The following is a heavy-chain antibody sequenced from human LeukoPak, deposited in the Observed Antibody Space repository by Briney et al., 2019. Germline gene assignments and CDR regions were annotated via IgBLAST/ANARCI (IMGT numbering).Heavy chain of an antibody. CDR1: GGSISSSNW. J-gene: IGHJ4*02. CDR3: TGTTDATGYYYGDY. D-gene: IGHD3-22*01. CDR2: IYHSGST. Sequence: SETLSLTCAVSGGSISSSNWWSWVRQPPGKGLEWIGEIYHSGSTNYSPSLKSRVTISADTSMNQFSLKLNSVTAADTAVYYCTGTTDATGYYYGDYWGQGTLVTVSS. V-gene: IGHV4-4*02.